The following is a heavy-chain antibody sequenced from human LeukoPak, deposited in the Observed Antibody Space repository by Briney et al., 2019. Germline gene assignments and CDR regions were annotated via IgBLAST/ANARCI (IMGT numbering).Heavy chain of an antibody. Sequence: GGSLRLSCAASGFTFSSYSMNWVRQAPGKGLGWVSSISSSSSYIYYADSVKGRFTISRDNAKNSLYLQMNSLRAEDTAVYYCASSIEGNWFDPWGQGTLVTVSS. J-gene: IGHJ5*02. V-gene: IGHV3-21*01. CDR2: ISSSSSYI. CDR1: GFTFSSYS. CDR3: ASSIEGNWFDP.